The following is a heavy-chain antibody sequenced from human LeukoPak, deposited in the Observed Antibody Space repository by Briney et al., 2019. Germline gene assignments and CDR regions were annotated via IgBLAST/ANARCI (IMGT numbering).Heavy chain of an antibody. CDR1: GFTFSSYA. D-gene: IGHD3-10*01. J-gene: IGHJ4*02. V-gene: IGHV3-23*01. Sequence: GGSLRLSCAASGFTFSSYAMSWVRQAPGKGLEWVSAISGSGGSTYYADSVKGRFTISRDNSKNTLYLQMNGLRAEDTAVYYCAKEGSLLWFGELLREYYFDYWGQGTLVTVSS. CDR3: AKEGSLLWFGELLREYYFDY. CDR2: ISGSGGST.